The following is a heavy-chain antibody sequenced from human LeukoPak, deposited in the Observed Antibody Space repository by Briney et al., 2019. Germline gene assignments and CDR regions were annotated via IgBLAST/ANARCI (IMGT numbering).Heavy chain of an antibody. CDR1: GGTFSSYA. Sequence: GASVKVSCKASGGTFSSYAISWVRQAPGQGLEWMGGIIPIFGTANYAQKFQGRVTITADESTSTAYMELSSLRSEDTAVYYSAREPEVGAPYPYYFDYWGQGTLVTVSS. V-gene: IGHV1-69*13. CDR2: IIPIFGTA. J-gene: IGHJ4*02. D-gene: IGHD3-16*01. CDR3: AREPEVGAPYPYYFDY.